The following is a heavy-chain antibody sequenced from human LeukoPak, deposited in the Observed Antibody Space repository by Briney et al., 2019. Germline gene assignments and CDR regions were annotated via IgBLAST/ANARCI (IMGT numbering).Heavy chain of an antibody. CDR2: ISYDGSNK. D-gene: IGHD2-2*01. Sequence: PGRSLRLSCAASGVTFSSYAMHWVRQAPGKGLEWVAVISYDGSNKYYADSVKGRFTISRDNSKNTLYLQMNSLRAEDTAVYYCARDTLYCSSTSCSYYFDYWGQGTLVTVSS. J-gene: IGHJ4*02. CDR3: ARDTLYCSSTSCSYYFDY. V-gene: IGHV3-30*04. CDR1: GVTFSSYA.